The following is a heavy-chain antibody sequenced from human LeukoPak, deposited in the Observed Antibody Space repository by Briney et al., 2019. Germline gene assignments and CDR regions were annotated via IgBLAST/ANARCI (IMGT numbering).Heavy chain of an antibody. CDR3: ARRGRIAARPTNENWFDP. CDR1: GYTFTSYD. V-gene: IGHV1-8*01. Sequence: GASVKVSCKASGYTFTSYDINWVRQATGQGLKWMGWMNPNSGNTGYAQKFQGRVTMTRNTSISTAYMELSSLRSEDTAVYYCARRGRIAARPTNENWFDPWGQGTLVTVSS. J-gene: IGHJ5*02. D-gene: IGHD6-6*01. CDR2: MNPNSGNT.